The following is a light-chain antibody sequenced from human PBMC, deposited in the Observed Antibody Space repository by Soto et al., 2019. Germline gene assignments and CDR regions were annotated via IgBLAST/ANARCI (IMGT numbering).Light chain of an antibody. Sequence: QLVLTQPPSASASLGASVKLTCTLSSGHNSYAIAWHQQQPEKGPRYLMKLNSDGSHSKGDGIPDRFSASSSGAERYLTISILQSEDEADYYCQTWSTDIRVFGGGTKLTVL. CDR1: SGHNSYA. V-gene: IGLV4-69*01. CDR3: QTWSTDIRV. J-gene: IGLJ3*02. CDR2: LNSDGSH.